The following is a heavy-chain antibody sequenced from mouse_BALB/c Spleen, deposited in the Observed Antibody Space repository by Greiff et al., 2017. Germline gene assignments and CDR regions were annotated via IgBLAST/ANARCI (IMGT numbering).Heavy chain of an antibody. Sequence: DVKLQESGPGLVKPSQSLSLTCSVTGYSITSGYYWTWIRQFPGNKLEWMGYISYDGSNNYNPSLKNRISITRDTSKNQFFLKLNSVTTEDTATYYCARGSTMTPSWFAYWGQGTLVTVSA. CDR2: ISYDGSN. V-gene: IGHV3-6*02. J-gene: IGHJ3*01. CDR3: ARGSTMTPSWFAY. D-gene: IGHD2-4*01. CDR1: GYSITSGYY.